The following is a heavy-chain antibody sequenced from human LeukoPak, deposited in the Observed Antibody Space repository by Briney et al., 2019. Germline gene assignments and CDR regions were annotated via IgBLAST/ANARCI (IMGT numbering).Heavy chain of an antibody. Sequence: SVKVSCKASGGTFSSYAISWVRQAPGQGLEWMGGIIPIFGTANYAQKFQGRVTITTDESTSTAYMELSSPRSEDTAVYYCASVRGYSYGYFGYFDYWGQGTLVTVSS. CDR2: IIPIFGTA. D-gene: IGHD5-18*01. V-gene: IGHV1-69*05. CDR1: GGTFSSYA. J-gene: IGHJ4*02. CDR3: ASVRGYSYGYFGYFDY.